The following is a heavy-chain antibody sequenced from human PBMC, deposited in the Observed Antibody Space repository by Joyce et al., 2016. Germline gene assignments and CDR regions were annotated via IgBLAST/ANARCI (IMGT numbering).Heavy chain of an antibody. CDR2: IYPSDSDT. D-gene: IGHD5-24*01. V-gene: IGHV5-51*01. J-gene: IGHJ4*02. CDR1: GYSFASYW. CDR3: ASSEDVASNFDF. Sequence: EVQLVQSGAEVKKPGESLKISCKGSGYSFASYWIGWVRQMPGRGLEWMALIYPSDSDTRYSPSFQGQVTISADKSITTAYLQWSSLKASDTAMYYCASSEDVASNFDFWGQGTLVTVSS.